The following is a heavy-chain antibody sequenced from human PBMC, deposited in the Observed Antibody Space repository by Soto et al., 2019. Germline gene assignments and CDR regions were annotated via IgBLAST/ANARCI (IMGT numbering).Heavy chain of an antibody. CDR1: GFTFSGST. CDR2: IRDKADNYAT. J-gene: IGHJ4*02. V-gene: IGHV3-73*02. CDR3: TREYYGSGSFRFDY. D-gene: IGHD3-10*01. Sequence: EVQLVESGGGLVQPGGSRKLSCAASGFTFSGSTMHWVRQASGGGLEWVGRIRDKADNYATTYSASVMGRFTISRDDSENTAYLQMSSLKTKDTAVYYCTREYYGSGSFRFDYWGQGTLVTVSS.